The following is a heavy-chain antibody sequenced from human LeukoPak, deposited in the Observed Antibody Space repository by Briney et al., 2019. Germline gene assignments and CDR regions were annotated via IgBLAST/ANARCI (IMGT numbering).Heavy chain of an antibody. CDR1: GGSFSGYY. CDR3: AREDY. J-gene: IGHJ4*02. Sequence: ASETLSLTCAVYGGSFSGYYWSWIRQPAGKGLEWIGRIYTSGSTNYNPSLKSRVTMSVDTSKNQFSLKLSSVTAADTAVYYRAREDYWGQGTLVTVSS. CDR2: IYTSGST. V-gene: IGHV4-4*07.